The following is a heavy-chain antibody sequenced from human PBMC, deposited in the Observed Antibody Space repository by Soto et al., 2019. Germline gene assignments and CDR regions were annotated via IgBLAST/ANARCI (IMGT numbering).Heavy chain of an antibody. CDR3: TRLVYCSGDSCSAFDY. CDR1: GLTFYGSA. CDR2: IRSKASNYAT. D-gene: IGHD2-15*01. V-gene: IGHV3-73*01. J-gene: IGHJ4*02. Sequence: GGSIRISCAASGLTFYGSAMDWVRQASGKGLEWVGRIRSKASNYATAYAASVKGRFTITRDDSKNTAYLQMNSLKTEDTAVYYCTRLVYCSGDSCSAFDYWGQGTLVTVSS.